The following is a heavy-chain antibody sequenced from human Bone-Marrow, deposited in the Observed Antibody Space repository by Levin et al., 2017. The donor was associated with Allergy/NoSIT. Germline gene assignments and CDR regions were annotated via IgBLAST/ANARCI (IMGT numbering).Heavy chain of an antibody. CDR1: GFTFSSSA. Sequence: LSLTCAASGFTFSSSAMHWVRQAPGKGLEWVAVISYDGSNKYYADYVKGRFTISRDNSKNTLYLQMNSLRAEDTAVYYCARDRGAVAVWALREFDPWGQGTLVTVSS. CDR3: ARDRGAVAVWALREFDP. V-gene: IGHV3-30-3*01. J-gene: IGHJ5*02. D-gene: IGHD6-19*01. CDR2: ISYDGSNK.